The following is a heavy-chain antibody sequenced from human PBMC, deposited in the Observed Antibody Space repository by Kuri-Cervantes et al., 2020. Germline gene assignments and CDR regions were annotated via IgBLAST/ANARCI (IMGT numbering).Heavy chain of an antibody. J-gene: IGHJ5*02. CDR1: GGSISSYY. CDR3: ARDNIVVVPAASEGFDP. D-gene: IGHD2-2*01. V-gene: IGHV4-59*12. CDR2: IYYSGST. Sequence: SETLSLTCTVSGGSISSYYWSWIRQPPGKGLEWIGYIYYSGSTYYNPSLKSRVTISVDTSKNQFSLKLSSVTAADTAVYYCARDNIVVVPAASEGFDPWGQGTLVTVSS.